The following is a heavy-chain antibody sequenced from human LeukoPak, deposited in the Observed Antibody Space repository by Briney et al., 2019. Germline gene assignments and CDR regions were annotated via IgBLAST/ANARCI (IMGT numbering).Heavy chain of an antibody. V-gene: IGHV4-39*01. CDR2: IYYSGST. CDR1: GGSISSSSYY. Sequence: SETLSLTCTVSGGSISSSSYYWGWIRQPPGKGLEWIGSIYYSGSTYYNPSLKSRVTISVDTSKNQFSLKLSSVTAADTAVYYCARSGYSYSSPIYYYYYYMDVWGKGTTVTVSS. CDR3: ARSGYSYSSPIYYYYYYMDV. J-gene: IGHJ6*03. D-gene: IGHD5-18*01.